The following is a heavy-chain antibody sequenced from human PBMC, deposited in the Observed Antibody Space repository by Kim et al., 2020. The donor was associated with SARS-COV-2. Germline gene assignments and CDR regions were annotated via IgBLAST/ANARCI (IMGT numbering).Heavy chain of an antibody. CDR2: INPNSGGT. CDR1: GYTFTGYY. Sequence: ASVKVSCKASGYTFTGYYMHWVRQAPGQGLEWMGWINPNSGGTNYAQKFQGRVTMTRDTSISTAYMELSRLRSDDTAVYYCARVDADGVYYGMDVWGQGTTVTVSS. V-gene: IGHV1-2*02. CDR3: ARVDADGVYYGMDV. J-gene: IGHJ6*02. D-gene: IGHD2-8*01.